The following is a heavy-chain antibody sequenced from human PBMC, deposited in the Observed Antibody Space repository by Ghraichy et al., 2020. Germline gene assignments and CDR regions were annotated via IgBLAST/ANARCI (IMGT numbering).Heavy chain of an antibody. V-gene: IGHV3-15*01. CDR2: IKSKTDGGTT. Sequence: LSLTCAASGFTFSNAWMSWVRQAPGKGLEWVGRIKSKTDGGTTDYAAPVKGRFTISRDDSKNTLYLQMNSLKTEDTAVYYCTTDGYCTNGVCYTADYWGQGTLVTVSS. CDR3: TTDGYCTNGVCYTADY. D-gene: IGHD2-8*01. CDR1: GFTFSNAW. J-gene: IGHJ4*02.